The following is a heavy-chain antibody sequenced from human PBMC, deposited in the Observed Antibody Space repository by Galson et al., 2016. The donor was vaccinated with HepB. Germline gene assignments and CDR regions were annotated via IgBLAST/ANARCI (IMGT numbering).Heavy chain of an antibody. CDR3: AQEVGWLRFAFGS. V-gene: IGHV3-48*01. D-gene: IGHD5-12*01. CDR2: ISSSRNTI. J-gene: IGHJ5*01. CDR1: GFALSSLN. Sequence: SLRLSCAASGFALSSLNMNWVRQTPGKGLEWISYISSSRNTIDYADSVKGRFTISRDDAKNSLYLQMNNLSVGDTAIYHCAQEVGWLRFAFGSWGQGTLVTVSS.